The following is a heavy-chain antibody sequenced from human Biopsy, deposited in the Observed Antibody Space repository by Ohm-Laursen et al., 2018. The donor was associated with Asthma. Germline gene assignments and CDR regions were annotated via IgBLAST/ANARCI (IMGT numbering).Heavy chain of an antibody. D-gene: IGHD4-17*01. Sequence: GPSVTVSCQVSGYSLTDLSLHWVRQAPGQGLEWMGGHDHEEGGTVNARRFQGRVTMTEDTSTDTAYMELSSLSADDTAVYYCASDFPKDYVRYNFQFWGQGTLVTVSS. CDR1: GYSLTDLS. CDR3: ASDFPKDYVRYNFQF. J-gene: IGHJ4*02. CDR2: HDHEEGGT. V-gene: IGHV1-24*01.